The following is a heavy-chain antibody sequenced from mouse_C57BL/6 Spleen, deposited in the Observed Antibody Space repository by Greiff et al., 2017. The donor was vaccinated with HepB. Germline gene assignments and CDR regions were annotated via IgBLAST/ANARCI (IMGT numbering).Heavy chain of an antibody. CDR1: GYTFTSYW. V-gene: IGHV1-59*01. D-gene: IGHD1-1*01. CDR3: AGNYYGSSYGYFDV. Sequence: QVQLQQPGAELVRPGTSVKLSCKASGYTFTSYWMHWVKQRPGQGLEWIGVIDPSDSYTNYNQKFKGKATLTVDTSSSTAYMQLSSLTSEDSAVYYCAGNYYGSSYGYFDVWGTGTTVTVSS. J-gene: IGHJ1*03. CDR2: IDPSDSYT.